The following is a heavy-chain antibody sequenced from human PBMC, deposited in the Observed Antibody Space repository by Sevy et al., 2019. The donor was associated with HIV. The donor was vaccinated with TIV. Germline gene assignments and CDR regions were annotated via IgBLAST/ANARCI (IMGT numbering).Heavy chain of an antibody. J-gene: IGHJ5*02. V-gene: IGHV3-48*03. Sequence: GGSLRLSCVASGFTFSSYEMNWVRQAPGKGLEWVSKISTSGKSTFYADSVECRVTISRDNAKNSVFLKTNSLRAEDTAVYYCLRSGGAYDAGFDPWGQGTLVTVSS. CDR3: LRSGGAYDAGFDP. CDR1: GFTFSSYE. CDR2: ISTSGKST. D-gene: IGHD3-22*01.